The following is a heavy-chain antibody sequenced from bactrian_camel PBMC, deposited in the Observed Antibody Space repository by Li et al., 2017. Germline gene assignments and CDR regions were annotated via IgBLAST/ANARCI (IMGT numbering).Heavy chain of an antibody. CDR3: ATQVREGGTWYGGYGY. CDR2: IYSDGTNT. J-gene: IGHJ4*01. D-gene: IGHD6*01. Sequence: HVQLVESGGGLVQPGGSPRLSCAASGFTSSSYFMSWVRQAPGKGLEWVASIYSDGTNTYYTDSVKGRFTISRDNAENTVYLQMNSLKSEDTALYYCATQVREGGTWYGGYGYWGQGTQVTVS. V-gene: IGHV3-2*01. CDR1: GFTSSSYF.